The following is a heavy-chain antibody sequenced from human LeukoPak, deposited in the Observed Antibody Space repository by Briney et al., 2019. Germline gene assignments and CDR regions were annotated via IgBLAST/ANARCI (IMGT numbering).Heavy chain of an antibody. V-gene: IGHV1-8*01. CDR1: GYTFTNYD. CDR3: ARSGDGNWFDP. J-gene: IGHJ5*02. CDR2: MNPNSGNA. D-gene: IGHD4-17*01. Sequence: ASVKVSCKASGYTFTNYDMNWVRQATGHGLEWMGWMNPNSGNAAYARQFQGRVTMTRDASTSTAYMELSSLRSEDTAVYYCARSGDGNWFDPWGQGTLVTVSS.